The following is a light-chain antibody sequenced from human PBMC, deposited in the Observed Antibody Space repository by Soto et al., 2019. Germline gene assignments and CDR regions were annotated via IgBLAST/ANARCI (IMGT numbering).Light chain of an antibody. CDR2: DTS. CDR1: QSVSGY. J-gene: IGKJ1*01. Sequence: EIVMTQSPATLSVSPGERATLSCRASQSVSGYLAWYQQKPGQAPRLLIYDTSTRATGIPARFSGSGSGTEFTLTISSLQSEDFAVYYCQQHNNWPWTVGQGTKVDIK. V-gene: IGKV3-15*01. CDR3: QQHNNWPWT.